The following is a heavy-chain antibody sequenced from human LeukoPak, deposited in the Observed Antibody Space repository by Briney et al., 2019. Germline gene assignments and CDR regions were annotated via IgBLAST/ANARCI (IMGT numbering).Heavy chain of an antibody. Sequence: QTGGSLRLSCVSSGFTFSRYGIHWVRQDPGKGLEWVSFIQTDGSAKYYSDSVKGRFTISRDNAKNSLYLQMNSLRAEDTAVYYCAELGITMIGGVWGKGTTVTISS. CDR1: GFTFSRYG. CDR3: AELGITMIGGV. V-gene: IGHV3-30*02. D-gene: IGHD3-10*02. J-gene: IGHJ6*04. CDR2: IQTDGSAK.